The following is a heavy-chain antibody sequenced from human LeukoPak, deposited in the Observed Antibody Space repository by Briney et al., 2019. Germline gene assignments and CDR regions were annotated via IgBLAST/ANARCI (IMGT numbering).Heavy chain of an antibody. J-gene: IGHJ4*02. V-gene: IGHV4-4*07. Sequence: PSETLSLTCTVSGGSISSYYWSWIRQPGGKGLEWIGRIYTGGSTNYNPSLKSRVTMSVDTSKNQFSLKLSSVTAADTALYYCARGYRSSSYYFEYWGQRILVTVPS. CDR1: GGSISSYY. CDR2: IYTGGST. D-gene: IGHD6-6*01. CDR3: ARGYRSSSYYFEY.